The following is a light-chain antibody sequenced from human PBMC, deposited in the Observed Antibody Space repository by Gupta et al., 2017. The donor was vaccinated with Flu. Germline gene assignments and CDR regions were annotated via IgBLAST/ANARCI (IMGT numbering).Light chain of an antibody. J-gene: IGKJ1*01. CDR2: LGS. CDR3: MQAAQTPRT. V-gene: IGKV2-28*01. CDR1: QSLLHSNGYNY. Sequence: DIVMTQSPLSLPVTPGEPASISCRSSQSLLHSNGYNYLDWYLQKPGQSPQLLIHLGSSRASGVPDRFSGSGSGTDFTLKISRVEAEDVGVYYCMQAAQTPRTFGQGNKVEIK.